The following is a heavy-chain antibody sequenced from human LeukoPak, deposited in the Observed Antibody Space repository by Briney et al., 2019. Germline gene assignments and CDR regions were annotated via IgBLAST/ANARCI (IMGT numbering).Heavy chain of an antibody. CDR2: INHSGST. J-gene: IGHJ4*02. V-gene: IGHV4-34*01. CDR3: ARGGSGPVSGTGHFDY. D-gene: IGHD6-19*01. Sequence: SETLSLTCAVYGGSFSGYYWSWIRQPPGKGLEWIGEINHSGSTNYNPSLKSRVTISVDTSKNQFSLKLSSVTAADTAVYYCARGGSGPVSGTGHFDYWGQGTLVTVSS. CDR1: GGSFSGYY.